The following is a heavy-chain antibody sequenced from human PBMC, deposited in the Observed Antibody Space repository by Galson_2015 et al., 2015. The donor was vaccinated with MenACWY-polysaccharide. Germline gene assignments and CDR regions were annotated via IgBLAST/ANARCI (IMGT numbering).Heavy chain of an antibody. CDR3: ARGVGARSRFGL. CDR2: MNHSGST. J-gene: IGHJ5*02. V-gene: IGHV4-34*01. CDR1: GGSFSGYY. D-gene: IGHD1-26*01. Sequence: ETLSLTCAVYGGSFSGYYWSWIRQPPGKGLEWIGEMNHSGSTNCNPSLKSRVTISVDTSKNQFSLRLTSVTAADTAVYYCARGVGARSRFGLWGQGTPVSVSS.